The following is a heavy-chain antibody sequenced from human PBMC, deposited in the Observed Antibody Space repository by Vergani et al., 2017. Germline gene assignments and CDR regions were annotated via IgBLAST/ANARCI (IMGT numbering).Heavy chain of an antibody. Sequence: QVQLQESGPGLVKPSQTLSLTCTVSGGSISSGSYYWSWIRQPAGKGLEWIGRIYTSGSTNYNPSLKSRVTISVGTSKNQFSLKLSSVTAADTAVYYCARDLTVTNYYYYYGMDVWGQGTTVTVSS. V-gene: IGHV4-61*02. CDR2: IYTSGST. CDR1: GGSISSGSYY. J-gene: IGHJ6*02. D-gene: IGHD4-17*01. CDR3: ARDLTVTNYYYYYGMDV.